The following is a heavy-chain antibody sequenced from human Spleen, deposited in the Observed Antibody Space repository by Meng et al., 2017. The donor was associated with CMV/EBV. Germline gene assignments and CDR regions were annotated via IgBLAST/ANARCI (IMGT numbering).Heavy chain of an antibody. Sequence: QVQLVQSGAEVKKPGASVRVSCKASGYTFTSYGISWVRQAPGQGLEWVGWISAYSGNTKNAQKFQGRVTMTTDTSTRTVYMELRSLRSDDTAVYYCARYDFGGGDWFDPWGQGTLVTVSS. CDR1: GYTFTSYG. D-gene: IGHD3-3*01. CDR2: ISAYSGNT. CDR3: ARYDFGGGDWFDP. J-gene: IGHJ5*02. V-gene: IGHV1-18*01.